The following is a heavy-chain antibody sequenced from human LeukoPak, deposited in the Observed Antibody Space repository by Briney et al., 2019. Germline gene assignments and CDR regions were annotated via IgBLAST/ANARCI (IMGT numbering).Heavy chain of an antibody. Sequence: ASVKVSCKASGYTFTDYDINWVRQATGQGLEWMGWMNPNSGNTGYALKFQGRVTLTRNTSINTAYMELNSLRSEDTAVYYCARVPYDSSGYYFDYWGQGTLVTVSS. V-gene: IGHV1-8*02. CDR3: ARVPYDSSGYYFDY. CDR2: MNPNSGNT. J-gene: IGHJ4*02. CDR1: GYTFTDYD. D-gene: IGHD3-22*01.